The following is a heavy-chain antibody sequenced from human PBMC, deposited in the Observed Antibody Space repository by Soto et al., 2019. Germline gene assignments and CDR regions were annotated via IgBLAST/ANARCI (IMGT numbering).Heavy chain of an antibody. D-gene: IGHD1-1*01. CDR1: GGSISSGGYA. CDR3: ARDQLEGNWFDP. Sequence: QLQLQESGSGLVKPSQTLSLTCTVSGGSISSGGYAWNWIRQAPGKGLEWIGYIYHSGYTLYNPSLKGRVTISVDKSKNHFSLNLTSVTAADTAVYYCARDQLEGNWFDPWCQGTLVTVSS. V-gene: IGHV4-30-2*01. CDR2: IYHSGYT. J-gene: IGHJ5*02.